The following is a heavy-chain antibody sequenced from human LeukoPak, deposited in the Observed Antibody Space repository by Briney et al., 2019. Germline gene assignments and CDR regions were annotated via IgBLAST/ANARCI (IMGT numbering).Heavy chain of an antibody. V-gene: IGHV3-15*01. D-gene: IGHD2-15*01. CDR2: IKSKAAGGTT. CDR1: GLSFTSAW. Sequence: NPGGSLRLSCAVSGLSFTSAWMSWVRQAPGKGLEWVGRIKSKAAGGTTDYAAPVEGRFSISRDNSRNTLYLQMNSLKSEDTAVYFCTADLPGGYSDYFDYWGQGTLVTVSS. CDR3: TADLPGGYSDYFDY. J-gene: IGHJ4*02.